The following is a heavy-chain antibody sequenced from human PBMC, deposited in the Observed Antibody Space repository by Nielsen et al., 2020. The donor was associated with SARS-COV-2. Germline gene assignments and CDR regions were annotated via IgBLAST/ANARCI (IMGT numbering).Heavy chain of an antibody. CDR2: INHSGST. J-gene: IGHJ4*02. Sequence: RQAPGKGLEWIGEINHSGSTNYNPSLKSRVTISVDTSKNQFSLKLSSVTAADTAVYYCARGRVPPYYGSGSYYSTKYYFDYWGQGTLVTVSS. D-gene: IGHD3-10*01. CDR3: ARGRVPPYYGSGSYYSTKYYFDY. V-gene: IGHV4-34*01.